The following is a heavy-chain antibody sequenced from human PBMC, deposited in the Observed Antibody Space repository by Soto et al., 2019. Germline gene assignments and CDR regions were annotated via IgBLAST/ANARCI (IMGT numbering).Heavy chain of an antibody. D-gene: IGHD3-22*01. V-gene: IGHV4-61*01. Sequence: PSETLSLTCTVSGGSVSSGSYYWSWIRQPPGKGLEWIGYIYYSGSTNYNPSLKSRVTISVDTSKNQFSLKLSSVTAADTAVYYCARSPLYYDSSGYSTNNWFDPWGQGTLVTVSS. J-gene: IGHJ5*02. CDR2: IYYSGST. CDR3: ARSPLYYDSSGYSTNNWFDP. CDR1: GGSVSSGSYY.